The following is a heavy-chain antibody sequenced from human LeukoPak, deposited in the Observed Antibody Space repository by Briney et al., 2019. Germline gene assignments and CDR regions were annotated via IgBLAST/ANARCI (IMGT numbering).Heavy chain of an antibody. J-gene: IGHJ4*02. V-gene: IGHV4-31*03. CDR2: IYYSGST. D-gene: IGHD3-22*01. CDR3: ARGENYYDSSGYYWGLYYFDH. Sequence: PSQTLSLTCTVSGGSISSGGYYWSWIRQHPGKGLEWIGYIYYSGSTYYNPSLKSRVTISVDTSKNQVSLRLSSVTAADTAVYYCARGENYYDSSGYYWGLYYFDHWGQGTLVTVSS. CDR1: GGSISSGGYY.